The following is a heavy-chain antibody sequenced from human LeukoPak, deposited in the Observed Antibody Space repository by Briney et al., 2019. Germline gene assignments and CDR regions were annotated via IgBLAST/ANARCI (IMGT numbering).Heavy chain of an antibody. CDR3: ARDISSSWYALDY. Sequence: SETLSLTCAVYGGSFSGYYWSWIRQPPGKGLEWIGEINHSGSTNYNPSLKSRVTISVDTSKNQFSLKLSSVTAADTAVYYCARDISSSWYALDYWGQGTLVTVSS. CDR2: INHSGST. J-gene: IGHJ4*02. V-gene: IGHV4-34*01. CDR1: GGSFSGYY. D-gene: IGHD6-13*01.